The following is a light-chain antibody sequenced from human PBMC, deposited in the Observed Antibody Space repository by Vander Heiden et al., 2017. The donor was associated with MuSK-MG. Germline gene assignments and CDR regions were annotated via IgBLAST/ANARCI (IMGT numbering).Light chain of an antibody. CDR2: GAS. CDR3: QQYNKWPRAT. V-gene: IGKV3-15*01. J-gene: IGKJ1*01. CDR1: QSISTN. Sequence: EIVMTQFPATLSVSPGERVTLSCRASQSISTNLAWYQQKSGQSPSLLIFGASTRVIGVPARFSGSGSETEFTLTISSLQSEDFAVYYCQQYNKWPRATFPQGTKVEIK.